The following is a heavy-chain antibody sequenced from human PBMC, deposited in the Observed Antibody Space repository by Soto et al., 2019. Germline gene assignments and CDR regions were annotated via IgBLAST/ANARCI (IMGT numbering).Heavy chain of an antibody. D-gene: IGHD3-10*01. V-gene: IGHV4-34*01. CDR3: ARERYYYGSHYYGMDV. CDR2: INHSGST. J-gene: IGHJ6*02. Sequence: QVQLQQWGAGLLKPSETLSLTCAVYGGSFSGYYWSWIRQPPGKGLEWIGEINHSGSTNYNPSLNSRVTISVDTSKNQFSLKLSSVTAADTAVYYCARERYYYGSHYYGMDVWGQGTTVTVSS. CDR1: GGSFSGYY.